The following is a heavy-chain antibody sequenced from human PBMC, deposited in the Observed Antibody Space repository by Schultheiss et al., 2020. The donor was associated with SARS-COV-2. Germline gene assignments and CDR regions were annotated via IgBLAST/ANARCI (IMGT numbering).Heavy chain of an antibody. CDR2: IKQDGSEK. CDR1: GFTFSSYW. D-gene: IGHD6-19*01. Sequence: GGSLRLSCAASGFTFSSYWMSWVRQAPGKGLEWVANIKQDGSEKYYVDSVKGRFTISRDNAKNSLYLQMNSLRAEDTAVYYCARGTPDLEPSGWSYYYYYMDVWGKGTTVTVSS. V-gene: IGHV3-7*03. J-gene: IGHJ6*03. CDR3: ARGTPDLEPSGWSYYYYYMDV.